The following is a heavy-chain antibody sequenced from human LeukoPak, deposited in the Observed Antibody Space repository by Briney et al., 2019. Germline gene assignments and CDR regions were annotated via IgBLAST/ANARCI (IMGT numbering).Heavy chain of an antibody. CDR3: STSPSFGSSWYQFNY. D-gene: IGHD6-13*01. Sequence: GRSLRLSCAASGFTFSSYAMHWVRQAPGEGLEWVALISFDGRNGYYPDSVKGRFTISRDNSKNTLYLQMNSLRAEDTAVYYCSTSPSFGSSWYQFNYWGQGTLVTVSS. CDR2: ISFDGRNG. CDR1: GFTFSSYA. J-gene: IGHJ4*02. V-gene: IGHV3-30*04.